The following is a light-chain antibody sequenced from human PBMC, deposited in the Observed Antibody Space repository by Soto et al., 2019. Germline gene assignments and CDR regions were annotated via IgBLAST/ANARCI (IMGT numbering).Light chain of an antibody. J-gene: IGKJ2*01. CDR2: KAS. CDR1: QSISTW. V-gene: IGKV1-5*03. CDR3: QQYDSYPYT. Sequence: DIQMTQSPSTLSASVGDRVTITCRASQSISTWLAWYQQKPGKAPKVLIYKASSLETGVPPRFSGSGSGTEFTFTISSLQPGDFVTYYCQQYDSYPYTFGQGTKLEIK.